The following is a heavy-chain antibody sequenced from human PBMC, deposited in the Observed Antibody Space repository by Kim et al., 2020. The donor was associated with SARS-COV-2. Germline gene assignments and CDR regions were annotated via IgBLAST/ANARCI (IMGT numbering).Heavy chain of an antibody. CDR3: ATTLMVVSPFDY. Sequence: SVKVSCKASGCTFSSYAISWVRQAPGQGLEWMGGIIPIFGTANYAQKFQGRVTITADESTSTAYMELSSLRSEDTAVYYCATTLMVVSPFDYWGQGTLVTVSS. V-gene: IGHV1-69*13. CDR2: IIPIFGTA. CDR1: GCTFSSYA. D-gene: IGHD2-15*01. J-gene: IGHJ4*02.